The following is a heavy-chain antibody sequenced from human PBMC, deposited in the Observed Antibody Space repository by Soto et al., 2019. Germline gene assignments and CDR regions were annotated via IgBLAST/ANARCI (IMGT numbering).Heavy chain of an antibody. CDR2: IKQDGSEK. D-gene: IGHD6-6*01. Sequence: GRSLRLSCAASGFTFSSYWMSWVRQAPGKGLEWVANIKQDGSEKYYVDSVKGRFTISRDNAKNSLYLQMNSLRAEDTAVYYCARAGIAARPNYYYYYMDVWGKGTTVTVSS. CDR1: GFTFSSYW. V-gene: IGHV3-7*03. CDR3: ARAGIAARPNYYYYYMDV. J-gene: IGHJ6*03.